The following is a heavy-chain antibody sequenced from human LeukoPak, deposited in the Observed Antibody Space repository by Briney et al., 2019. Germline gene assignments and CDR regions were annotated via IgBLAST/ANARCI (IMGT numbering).Heavy chain of an antibody. CDR2: MNTNSGNP. V-gene: IGHV7-4-1*02. D-gene: IGHD6-6*01. CDR1: GYTFTSYA. Sequence: GASVKVSCKASGYTFTSYAMNWVRQAPGQGLEWMGWMNTNSGNPTYAQGFTGRFVFSLDTSVSTAYLQISSLKAEDTAVYYCAGSLIAARPTPFDYWGQGTLVTVSS. CDR3: AGSLIAARPTPFDY. J-gene: IGHJ4*02.